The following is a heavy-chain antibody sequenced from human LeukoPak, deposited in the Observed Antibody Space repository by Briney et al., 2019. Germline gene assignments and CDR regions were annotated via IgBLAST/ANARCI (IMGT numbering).Heavy chain of an antibody. V-gene: IGHV1-69*04. CDR3: ARTEIYGSGSYYPDY. J-gene: IGHJ4*02. D-gene: IGHD3-10*01. Sequence: GASVTVSCKSSGGTFSSYAISWVRQAPGQGLEWMGRIIPILGIANYAQRFQGRVTITADKSTSTAYMELSSLRSEDTAVYYCARTEIYGSGSYYPDYWGQGTLVTVSS. CDR2: IIPILGIA. CDR1: GGTFSSYA.